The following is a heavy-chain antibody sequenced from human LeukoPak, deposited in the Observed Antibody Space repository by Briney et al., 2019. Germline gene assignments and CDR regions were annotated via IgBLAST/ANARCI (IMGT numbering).Heavy chain of an antibody. CDR2: IYPGDSDT. CDR3: ARVYDSSGHPGVFGWFDP. D-gene: IGHD3-22*01. J-gene: IGHJ5*02. CDR1: GYSFTSYW. Sequence: GESLKISCKGSGYSFTSYWIGWVRQMPGKGLEWMGIIYPGDSDTRYSPSFQGQVTISADKSISTAYLQWSSLKASDTAMYYCARVYDSSGHPGVFGWFDPWGQGTLVTVSS. V-gene: IGHV5-51*01.